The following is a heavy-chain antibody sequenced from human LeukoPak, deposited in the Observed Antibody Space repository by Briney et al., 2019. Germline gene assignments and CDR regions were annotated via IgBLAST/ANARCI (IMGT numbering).Heavy chain of an antibody. V-gene: IGHV3-30-3*01. CDR1: GFTFSSYA. CDR3: ARTPCGGDCYIPLDY. CDR2: ISYDGSNK. J-gene: IGHJ4*02. Sequence: QPGGSLRLSCAASGFTFSSYAMHWVRQAPGKGLEWVAVISYDGSNKYYADSVKGRFTISRDNSKNTLYLQMNSLRAEDTAVYYCARTPCGGDCYIPLDYWGQGTLVTVSS. D-gene: IGHD2-21*02.